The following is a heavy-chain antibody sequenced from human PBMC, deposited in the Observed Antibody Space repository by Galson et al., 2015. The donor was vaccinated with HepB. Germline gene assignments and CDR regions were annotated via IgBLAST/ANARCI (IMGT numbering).Heavy chain of an antibody. CDR1: GYTFPRFW. D-gene: IGHD6-6*01. V-gene: IGHV5-51*01. CDR3: ARLLPSYSSSPLGAVFDY. CDR2: IYADDSET. J-gene: IGHJ4*02. Sequence: QSGAEVKKPGDSLKISCQTSGYTFPRFWIGWVRQKPGKGLEWMGIIYADDSETRYSPSFQGLVTMTVDESSTTVYLQWSRLQASDTAIYYCARLLPSYSSSPLGAVFDYWGQGTLGTVSS.